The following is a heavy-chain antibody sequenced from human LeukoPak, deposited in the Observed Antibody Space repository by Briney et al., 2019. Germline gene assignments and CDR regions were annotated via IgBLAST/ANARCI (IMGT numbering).Heavy chain of an antibody. J-gene: IGHJ4*02. CDR2: ISYDGSNK. V-gene: IGHV3-30*04. D-gene: IGHD6-19*01. CDR1: GFTFSSYA. Sequence: PGRSLRLSCAASGFTFSSYAMHWGRQAPGKGLEWVAVISYDGSNKYYADSVKGRFTISRDNSKNTLYLQMNSLRAEDTAVYYCAKDTGAVAGPTGGYWGQGTLVTVSS. CDR3: AKDTGAVAGPTGGY.